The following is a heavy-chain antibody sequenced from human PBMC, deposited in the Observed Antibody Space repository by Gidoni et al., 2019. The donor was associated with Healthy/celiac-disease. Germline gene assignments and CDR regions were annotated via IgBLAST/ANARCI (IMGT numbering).Heavy chain of an antibody. CDR2: ISGSGGST. V-gene: IGHV3-23*04. CDR1: GFTFSSYA. Sequence: EVQLVESGGGLVQPGGSLRLSCAASGFTFSSYAMSWVRQAPGKGLEWVSAISGSGGSTYYADSVKGRFTISRDNSKNTLYLQMNSLRAEDTAVYYCAKDEVRRYDSSGYHFDYWGQGTLVTVSS. J-gene: IGHJ4*02. D-gene: IGHD3-22*01. CDR3: AKDEVRRYDSSGYHFDY.